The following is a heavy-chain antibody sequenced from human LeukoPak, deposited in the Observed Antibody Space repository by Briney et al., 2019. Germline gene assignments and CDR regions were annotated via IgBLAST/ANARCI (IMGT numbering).Heavy chain of an antibody. Sequence: ASETLSLTCTVSGGSISSYHWSWIRQSRGKGLEWIGYIYYSGSTNYNPSLKSRVTISLDTSKNQFSLKLISVTAADTAVYYCARAYGGYSSSPYNWLDPWGQGTLVTVSS. CDR2: IYYSGST. D-gene: IGHD6-6*01. J-gene: IGHJ5*02. CDR3: ARAYGGYSSSPYNWLDP. V-gene: IGHV4-59*01. CDR1: GGSISSYH.